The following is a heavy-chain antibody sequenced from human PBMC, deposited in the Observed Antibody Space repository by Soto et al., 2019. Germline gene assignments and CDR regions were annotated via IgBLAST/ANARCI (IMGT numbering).Heavy chain of an antibody. CDR2: ISGYNGNT. V-gene: IGHV1-18*01. J-gene: IGHJ1*01. CDR3: ARVCSSWSAEYYQH. D-gene: IGHD6-13*01. CDR1: GYTFRNYG. Sequence: QVQMVQSGDEVKKPGASVKVSCKASGYTFRNYGISWVRQAPGQGPEWMGWISGYNGNTNYAQTLQGRVTMTTDTSTSTAYMELRSLRSDDTAIYYCARVCSSWSAEYYQHWGQGTLVIVSS.